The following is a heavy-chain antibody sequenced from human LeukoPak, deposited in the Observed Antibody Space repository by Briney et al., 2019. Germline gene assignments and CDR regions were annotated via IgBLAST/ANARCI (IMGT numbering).Heavy chain of an antibody. V-gene: IGHV3-23*01. CDR2: VSGSGGSA. Sequence: PGRSLRLSCAASGFTFGSFAMSWVRQAPGKGLEWVSTVSGSGGSAYYADSVKGQFTISRDNSKNTLYLQMNSLRVGDTAVYYCAKEGLRDASFDSWGQGTLVTVSS. CDR1: GFTFGSFA. CDR3: AKEGLRDASFDS. J-gene: IGHJ4*02. D-gene: IGHD5-24*01.